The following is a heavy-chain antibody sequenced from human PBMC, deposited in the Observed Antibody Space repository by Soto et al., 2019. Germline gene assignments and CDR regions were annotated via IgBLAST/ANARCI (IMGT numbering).Heavy chain of an antibody. CDR1: GYSFACYW. D-gene: IGHD3-22*01. J-gene: IGHJ4*02. CDR2: IDPSDSQT. V-gene: IGHV5-10-1*01. CDR3: ARQIYDSDTGPNFQYYFDS. Sequence: GESLKISCNGSGYSFACYWIAWVRQKPGKGLEWMGRIDPSDSQTYYSPSFRGHVTISVTKSITTVFLQWSSLRASDTAMYYCARQIYDSDTGPNFQYYFDSWGQGTPVTVSS.